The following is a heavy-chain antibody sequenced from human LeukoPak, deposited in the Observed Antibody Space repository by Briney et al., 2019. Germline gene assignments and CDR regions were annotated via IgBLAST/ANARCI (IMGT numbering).Heavy chain of an antibody. CDR3: ARDRGVGASPFDY. Sequence: GSLRLSCAASGFTFSSYAMHWVRQAPGKGLEWVAVIWYDGSNKYYADSVKGRFTISRDNSKNTLYLQMNSLRAEDTAVYYCARDRGVGASPFDYWGQGTLVTVSS. D-gene: IGHD1-26*01. V-gene: IGHV3-33*08. J-gene: IGHJ4*02. CDR2: IWYDGSNK. CDR1: GFTFSSYA.